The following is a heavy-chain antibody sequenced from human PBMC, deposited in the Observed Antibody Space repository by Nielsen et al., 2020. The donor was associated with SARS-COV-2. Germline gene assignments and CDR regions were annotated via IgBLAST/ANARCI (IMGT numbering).Heavy chain of an antibody. J-gene: IGHJ4*02. Sequence: VRQAPGKGLEWIGDIHYSGTTHDNPSLKSRVTISVDTSKNQFSLKLSSVTAADTAVYYCARDHKSYYYDSSGYGEAFDYWGQGTLVTVSS. V-gene: IGHV4-4*02. CDR3: ARDHKSYYYDSSGYGEAFDY. D-gene: IGHD3-22*01. CDR2: IHYSGTT.